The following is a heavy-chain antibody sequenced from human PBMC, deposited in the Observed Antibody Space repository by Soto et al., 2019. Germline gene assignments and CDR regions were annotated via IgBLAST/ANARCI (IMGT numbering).Heavy chain of an antibody. J-gene: IGHJ4*02. V-gene: IGHV4-59*01. D-gene: IGHD5-18*01. CDR2: IYYSGST. CDR3: ARCNTAGDFDY. Sequence: SETLSLTCTVSGGSISSYYWSWIRQPPGKGLEWIGYIYYSGSTNYNPSLKSRVTISVGTSKNQFSLKLSSVTAADTAVYYCARCNTAGDFDYWGQATLVTVS. CDR1: GGSISSYY.